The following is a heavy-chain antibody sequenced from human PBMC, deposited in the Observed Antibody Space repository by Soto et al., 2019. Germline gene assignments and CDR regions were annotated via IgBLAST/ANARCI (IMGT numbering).Heavy chain of an antibody. V-gene: IGHV1-18*01. CDR2: ISPYNDDT. J-gene: IGHJ6*02. CDR1: GYTFISYG. D-gene: IGHD2-8*02. Sequence: GTSVKVSCKASGYTFISYGISWVRQAPGQGLEWMGWISPYNDDTKHSQKIQGRVSLTTDTSTRTAYMQLSSLRAEDTALYYCAKSTGGTATGMDVWGQGTTVTVSS. CDR3: AKSTGGTATGMDV.